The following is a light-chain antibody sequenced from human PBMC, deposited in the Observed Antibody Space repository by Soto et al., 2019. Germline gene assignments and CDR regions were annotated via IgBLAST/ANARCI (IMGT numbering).Light chain of an antibody. CDR3: QQYYSYPLT. CDR1: QGIISY. J-gene: IGKJ4*01. Sequence: AIRMTQSPSSFSASTGDRVTITCRASQGIISYLAWYQQKPGKASKLLIYAASTLQSGVPSRFSGSGSGTDFTLTISCLQSEDFATYYCQQYYSYPLTFGGGIKVDIK. V-gene: IGKV1-8*01. CDR2: AAS.